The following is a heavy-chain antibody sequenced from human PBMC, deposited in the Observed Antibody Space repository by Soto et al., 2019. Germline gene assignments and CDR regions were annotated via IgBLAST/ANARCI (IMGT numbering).Heavy chain of an antibody. V-gene: IGHV3-15*07. D-gene: IGHD3-22*01. CDR2: ITSKTAGGTT. CDR1: GFTFSNAW. Sequence: EVQLVASGGGLVKPGGSLRLSCAASGFTFSNAWMNWVRQAPGKGLEWVGRITSKTAGGTTDYAAPVKGRFTISRDDSKNTLYLQMNSLKTEDTAVYYCTTDRRAQYSYDSSGYSYYDYYGMDVWGQGTTVVVSS. J-gene: IGHJ6*02. CDR3: TTDRRAQYSYDSSGYSYYDYYGMDV.